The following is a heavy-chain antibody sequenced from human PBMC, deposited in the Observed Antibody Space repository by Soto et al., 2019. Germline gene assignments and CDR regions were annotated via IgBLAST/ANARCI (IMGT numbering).Heavy chain of an antibody. CDR2: IIPIFGTA. CDR3: ARDVVWYSSGWTAGYFDY. Sequence: QVQLVQSGAEVKKPGSSVKVSCKASGGTFSSYAISWVRQAPGQGLEWMGGIIPIFGTANYAQKFQGRVTITADESTSTAYMQLSSLSSEDTAVYYCARDVVWYSSGWTAGYFDYWGQGTLVTVSS. D-gene: IGHD6-19*01. V-gene: IGHV1-69*12. J-gene: IGHJ4*02. CDR1: GGTFSSYA.